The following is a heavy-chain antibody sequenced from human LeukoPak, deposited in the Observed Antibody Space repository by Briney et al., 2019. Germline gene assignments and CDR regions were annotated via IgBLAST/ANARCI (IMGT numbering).Heavy chain of an antibody. Sequence: ASVTVSCKASGYTFTSYGISWVRQAPGQGLEGMGWISAYNGNTNYAQKLQGRVTMTTDTSTSTAYMELRSLRSDDTAVYYCARVGFGERRFDYWGQGTLVTVSS. CDR1: GYTFTSYG. J-gene: IGHJ4*02. V-gene: IGHV1-18*01. CDR2: ISAYNGNT. CDR3: ARVGFGERRFDY. D-gene: IGHD3-10*01.